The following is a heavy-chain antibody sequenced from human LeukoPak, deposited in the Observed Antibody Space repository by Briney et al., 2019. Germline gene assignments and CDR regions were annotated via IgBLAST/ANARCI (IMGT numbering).Heavy chain of an antibody. Sequence: GGSLRLSCAASGFTFSSSAMSWVRQVPGKGLEWVSGISASGGSTYYADSVKGRFTISRDNSKNTLYLQMNSLRAEDTAVYYCARDRGYYDSSGKSHFYYYYGMDVWGQGTTVTVSS. CDR1: GFTFSSSA. CDR2: ISASGGST. V-gene: IGHV3-23*01. J-gene: IGHJ6*02. CDR3: ARDRGYYDSSGKSHFYYYYGMDV. D-gene: IGHD3-22*01.